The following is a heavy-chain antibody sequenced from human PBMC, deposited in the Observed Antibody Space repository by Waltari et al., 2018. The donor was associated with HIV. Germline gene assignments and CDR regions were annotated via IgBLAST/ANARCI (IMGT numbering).Heavy chain of an antibody. D-gene: IGHD1-26*01. J-gene: IGHJ4*02. Sequence: QVQLQESGPGLVKPSQTLSLTCTVSGGSISSGSSYWSWIRQPAGKGLEWIGSIYNRGSTTYNPSLKSRVTIAVDTSKTQFSLKLSSVTAADTAVYYCARESGSYWSVDYWGQGTLVTVSS. V-gene: IGHV4-61*02. CDR1: GGSISSGSSY. CDR2: IYNRGST. CDR3: ARESGSYWSVDY.